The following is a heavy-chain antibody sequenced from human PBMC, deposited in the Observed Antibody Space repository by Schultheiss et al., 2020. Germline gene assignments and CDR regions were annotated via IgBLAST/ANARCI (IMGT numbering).Heavy chain of an antibody. CDR1: GGSISSGDYY. J-gene: IGHJ4*02. V-gene: IGHV4-30-4*02. Sequence: SETLSLTCTVSGGSISSGDYYWSWIHQPPGKGLEWIGYIYYSGSTYYNPSLKSRVTISVDTSKNQFSLKLSSVTAADTAVYYCAREGEQQRNFDYWGQGTLVTVSS. CDR3: AREGEQQRNFDY. D-gene: IGHD6-13*01. CDR2: IYYSGST.